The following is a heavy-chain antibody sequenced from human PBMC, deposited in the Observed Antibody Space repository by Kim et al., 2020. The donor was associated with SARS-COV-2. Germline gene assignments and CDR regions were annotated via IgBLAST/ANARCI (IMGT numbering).Heavy chain of an antibody. CDR1: GFTFSSYA. D-gene: IGHD5-18*01. Sequence: GGSLRLSCAASGFTFSSYAMSWVRQAPGKGLEWVSAISGSGGSTYYADSVKGRFTISRDNSKNTLYLQMNSLRAEDTAVYYCAKDAHPYTYDTAMALYYFDYWGQGTLVTVSS. V-gene: IGHV3-23*01. J-gene: IGHJ4*02. CDR3: AKDAHPYTYDTAMALYYFDY. CDR2: ISGSGGST.